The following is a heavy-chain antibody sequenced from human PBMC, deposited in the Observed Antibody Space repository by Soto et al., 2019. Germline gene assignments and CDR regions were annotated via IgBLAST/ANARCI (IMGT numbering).Heavy chain of an antibody. CDR2: ISGSGGST. CDR3: AKDEMYAQRCYGMDV. Sequence: EVQLLESGGGLVQPGGSLRLSCAASGFTFSSYAMSWVRQAPGKGLEWVSAISGSGGSTYYADSVKGWFTISRDNSKNTLYLQMNSLRAEDTAVYYCAKDEMYAQRCYGMDVWGQGTTVTVSS. CDR1: GFTFSSYA. J-gene: IGHJ6*02. V-gene: IGHV3-23*01. D-gene: IGHD2-8*01.